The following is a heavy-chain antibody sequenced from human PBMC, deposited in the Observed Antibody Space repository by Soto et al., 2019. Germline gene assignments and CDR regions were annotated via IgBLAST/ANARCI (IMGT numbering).Heavy chain of an antibody. Sequence: QVQLVEFGGGVVQPGRSLRLSCAASGFTFSSYGMHWFRQAPGKGLEWVAVIWYDGSNKYYADSVKGRFTISRDNSKNTLYLQMNSLRAEDTAVYYCARERMCGGDCYSYYYYGMDVWGQGTTVTVSS. V-gene: IGHV3-33*01. CDR3: ARERMCGGDCYSYYYYGMDV. CDR1: GFTFSSYG. D-gene: IGHD2-21*02. CDR2: IWYDGSNK. J-gene: IGHJ6*02.